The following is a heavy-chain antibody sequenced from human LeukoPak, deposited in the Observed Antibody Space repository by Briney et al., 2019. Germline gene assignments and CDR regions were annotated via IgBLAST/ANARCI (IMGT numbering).Heavy chain of an antibody. D-gene: IGHD6-13*01. CDR1: AFTFSSYA. J-gene: IGHJ4*02. CDR3: AKAGGAYSSSWYLYFDY. Sequence: GGSLRLSCAASAFTFSSYAMTWVRQAPGKGLDWVSTVGGSGDSTSYADSVKGRFTISRDSSKNTLFLQMNSLRAEDTAIYYCAKAGGAYSSSWYLYFDYWGQGTLVTVSS. CDR2: VGGSGDST. V-gene: IGHV3-23*01.